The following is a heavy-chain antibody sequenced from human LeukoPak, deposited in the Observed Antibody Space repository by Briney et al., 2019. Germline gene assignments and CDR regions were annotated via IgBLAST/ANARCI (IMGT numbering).Heavy chain of an antibody. D-gene: IGHD3-10*01. V-gene: IGHV3-23*01. CDR3: AKGSRGNAVFDS. Sequence: GGSLRLSCATSGFTFGSYAMSWVRQAPGRGLEWVSGMTMTGDGPYYADSVKGRFTISRDNSKNTLYLQMNSLRAEDTAVYYCAKGSRGNAVFDSWGQGTLVTVSS. J-gene: IGHJ4*02. CDR1: GFTFGSYA. CDR2: MTMTGDGP.